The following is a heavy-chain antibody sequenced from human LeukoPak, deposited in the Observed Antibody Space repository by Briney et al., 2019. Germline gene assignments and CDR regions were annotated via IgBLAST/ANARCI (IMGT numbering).Heavy chain of an antibody. CDR1: GGSISIYY. J-gene: IGHJ4*02. CDR3: ARTTIVISSGGFDY. Sequence: PSETLSLTCTVSGGSISIYYWSWIRQPAGKGLEWIGRIYTSGSTNYNPSLRSRVTMSADTSKNQFFLKLSSVTAADTAVYYCARTTIVISSGGFDYWGQGTLVTVSS. V-gene: IGHV4-4*07. CDR2: IYTSGST. D-gene: IGHD5-12*01.